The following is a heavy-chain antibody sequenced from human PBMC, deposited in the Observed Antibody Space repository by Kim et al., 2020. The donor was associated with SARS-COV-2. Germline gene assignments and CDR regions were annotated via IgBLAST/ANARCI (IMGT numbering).Heavy chain of an antibody. D-gene: IGHD5-12*01. CDR1: GFTFSSYS. J-gene: IGHJ6*03. CDR3: ARDFGDRERGGYSGYTADYYMDV. CDR2: ISSSSSYI. V-gene: IGHV3-21*01. Sequence: GGSLRLSCAASGFTFSSYSMNWVRQAPGKGLEWVSSISSSSSYIYYADSVKGRFTISRDNAKNSLYLQMNSLRAEDTAVYYCARDFGDRERGGYSGYTADYYMDVWGKGTTVTVSS.